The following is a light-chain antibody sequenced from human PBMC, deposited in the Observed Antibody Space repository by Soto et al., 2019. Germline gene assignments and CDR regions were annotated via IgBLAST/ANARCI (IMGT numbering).Light chain of an antibody. CDR2: GAS. J-gene: IGKJ2*01. Sequence: PGEGATLSCRASQSVSSSYLAWYQQKPGQAPRLLIYGASSRDTGIPDRFSGSGSGTDFTLTISRLDPEDFAVYYCHQYGSSPYTFGQGTKLEIK. CDR3: HQYGSSPYT. CDR1: QSVSSSY. V-gene: IGKV3-20*01.